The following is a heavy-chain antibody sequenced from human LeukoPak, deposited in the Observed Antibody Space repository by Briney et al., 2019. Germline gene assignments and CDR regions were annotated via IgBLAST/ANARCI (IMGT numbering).Heavy chain of an antibody. CDR2: INHSGST. V-gene: IGHV4-34*01. Sequence: SETLSLTCAVYGGSFSGYYWSWIRQPPGKGLEWIGEINHSGSTNYNPSLKSRVTISVDTSKNQFSLKLSSVTAADTAVYYCARAANWNYFDYWGQGTLVTASS. J-gene: IGHJ4*02. CDR1: GGSFSGYY. CDR3: ARAANWNYFDY. D-gene: IGHD1-1*01.